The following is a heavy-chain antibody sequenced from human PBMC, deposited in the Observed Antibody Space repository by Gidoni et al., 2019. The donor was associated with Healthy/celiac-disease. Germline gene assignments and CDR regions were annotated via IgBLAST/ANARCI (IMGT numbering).Heavy chain of an antibody. CDR1: GSPFTGSY. CDR3: ARDDPDYGDPRGTTVGDV. CDR2: INPNSDCT. Sequence: QVQLVQSGAAVKKPGASVTVSCPASGSPFTGSYMHRVRQAPGKGLGWIGWINPNSDCTSYAQKFQGRITMTRETSNSTAYMELSRLRSDDTAVYYCARDDPDYGDPRGTTVGDVWGQGTTVTVSS. V-gene: IGHV1-2*02. D-gene: IGHD4-17*01. J-gene: IGHJ6*02.